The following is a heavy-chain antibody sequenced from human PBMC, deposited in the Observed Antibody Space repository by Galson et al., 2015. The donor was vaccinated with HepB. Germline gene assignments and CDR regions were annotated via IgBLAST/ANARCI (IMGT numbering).Heavy chain of an antibody. Sequence: SVKVSCKASGYTFTSYYMHWVRQAPGQGLEWMGIINPSGGSTSYAQKFQGRVTMTRDTSTSTVYMEPSSLRSEDTAVYYCARGPIKNSSGYPFDYWGQGTLVTVSS. CDR2: INPSGGST. J-gene: IGHJ4*02. CDR1: GYTFTSYY. CDR3: ARGPIKNSSGYPFDY. V-gene: IGHV1-46*01. D-gene: IGHD3-22*01.